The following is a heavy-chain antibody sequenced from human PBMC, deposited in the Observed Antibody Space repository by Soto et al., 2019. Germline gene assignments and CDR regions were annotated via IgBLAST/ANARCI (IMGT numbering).Heavy chain of an antibody. J-gene: IGHJ4*02. D-gene: IGHD3-9*01. Sequence: QVQLQQWGAGLLKPSETLSLTCAVYGGSFSGYYWSWIRQPPGKGLGWIGEINHSGSTNYNPSLKSRVTISVDTSKNQFSLKLSSVTAADTAVYYCARSYDILTEERAADYWGQGTLVTVSS. CDR3: ARSYDILTEERAADY. CDR1: GGSFSGYY. V-gene: IGHV4-34*01. CDR2: INHSGST.